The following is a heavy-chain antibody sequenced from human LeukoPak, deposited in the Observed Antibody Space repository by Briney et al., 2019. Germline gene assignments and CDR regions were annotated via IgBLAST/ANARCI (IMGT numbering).Heavy chain of an antibody. V-gene: IGHV3-33*01. D-gene: IGHD5-24*01. CDR2: IWYDGSNE. J-gene: IGHJ3*02. Sequence: GGSLRLSCAASGFIFSSYGMHWVRQAPGKGLEWVAVIWYDGSNEYYVDSVKGRFNISRDNSKNTMYMQMNSLRAEDTAVYFCARDRLRDGYKPDAFDIWGQGTTVTVSS. CDR1: GFIFSSYG. CDR3: ARDRLRDGYKPDAFDI.